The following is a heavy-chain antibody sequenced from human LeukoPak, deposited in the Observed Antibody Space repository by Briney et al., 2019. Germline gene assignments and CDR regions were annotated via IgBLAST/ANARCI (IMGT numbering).Heavy chain of an antibody. CDR1: GYTFTSNY. V-gene: IGHV1-46*01. CDR2: ISPSGGST. CDR3: VRGAISSLGIEQWLDYYYYYMDV. J-gene: IGHJ6*03. Sequence: ASVKVSCKAFGYTFTSNYMHWVRQAPGQGPEWMGVISPSGGSTTYAQKFQGRVTLTRDMSTSTDYLELSSLRSEDTAVYYCVRGAISSLGIEQWLDYYYYYMDVWGKGTTVTVSS. D-gene: IGHD6-19*01.